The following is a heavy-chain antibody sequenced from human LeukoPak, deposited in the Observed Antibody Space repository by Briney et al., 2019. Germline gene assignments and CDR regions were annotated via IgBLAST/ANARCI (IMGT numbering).Heavy chain of an antibody. CDR2: INHSGST. D-gene: IGHD5-12*01. CDR3: ARQNVDIEIGAYFDY. CDR1: GGSFSGYY. V-gene: IGHV4-34*01. Sequence: SETLSLTCAVYGGSFSGYYWSWIRQPPGKGLEWIGEINHSGSTNYNPSLKSRVTISVDTSKNQFSLKLSSVTAADTAVYYCARQNVDIEIGAYFDYWGQGTLVTVSS. J-gene: IGHJ4*02.